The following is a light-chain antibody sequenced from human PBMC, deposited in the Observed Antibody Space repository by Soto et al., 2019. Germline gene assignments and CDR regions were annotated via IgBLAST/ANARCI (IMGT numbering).Light chain of an antibody. CDR2: DVT. CDR1: SSDVGGYNY. CDR3: SSYTTSNTRQIV. J-gene: IGLJ1*01. Sequence: QSVLTQPASVSGSPGQSITISCTGTSSDVGGYNYVSWYQHHPGKAPKLIIYDVTSRPSGVSIRFSGSKSDTTASLTISGLQPEDEDEYHCSSYTTSNTRQIVSGTGTKVPVL. V-gene: IGLV2-14*03.